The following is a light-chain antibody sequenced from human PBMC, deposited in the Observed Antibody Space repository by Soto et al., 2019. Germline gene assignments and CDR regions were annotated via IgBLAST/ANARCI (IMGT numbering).Light chain of an antibody. CDR1: QSVSSSY. J-gene: IGKJ1*01. CDR2: GAS. Sequence: EIVMTQSPATLSVSPGERATLSCRASQSVSSSYLAWYQQKPGQAPRLLIYGASTRATGIPARFSGSGSGTEFTLTISSLQSEDFALYYCQQYNNWPRTFGQGTKVDIK. V-gene: IGKV3-15*01. CDR3: QQYNNWPRT.